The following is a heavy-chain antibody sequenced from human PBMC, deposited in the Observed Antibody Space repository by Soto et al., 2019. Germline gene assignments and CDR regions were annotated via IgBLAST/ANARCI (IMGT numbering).Heavy chain of an antibody. V-gene: IGHV3-15*01. D-gene: IGHD2-8*01. CDR1: GLTFNNAW. Sequence: EVQLVESGGGLVKPGGSLRLSCAASGLTFNNAWMSWVRQAPGKGLEWGGRIKSKTDGGTTEYAAPVKGRFTISIHDSKYTIYLQMDNLKTEDTAVYYCATGKYCTDGVCYKGWIFHFWGQGTLVTVSS. CDR2: IKSKTDGGTT. J-gene: IGHJ4*02. CDR3: ATGKYCTDGVCYKGWIFHF.